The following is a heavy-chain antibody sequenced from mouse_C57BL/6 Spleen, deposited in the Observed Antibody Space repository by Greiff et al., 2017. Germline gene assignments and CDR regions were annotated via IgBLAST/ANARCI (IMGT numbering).Heavy chain of an antibody. CDR3: ARREYSSSWFAY. Sequence: VQRVESDAELVKPGASVKISCKVSGYTFTDHTIHWMKQRPEQGLEWIGYIYPRDGSTKYNEKFKGKATLTADKSSSTAYMQLNSLTSEDSAVYFCARREYSSSWFAYWGQGTLVTVSA. CDR1: GYTFTDHT. CDR2: IYPRDGST. V-gene: IGHV1-78*01. D-gene: IGHD2-12*01. J-gene: IGHJ3*01.